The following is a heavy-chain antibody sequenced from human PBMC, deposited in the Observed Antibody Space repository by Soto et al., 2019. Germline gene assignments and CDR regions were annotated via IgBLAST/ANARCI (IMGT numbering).Heavy chain of an antibody. J-gene: IGHJ6*02. V-gene: IGHV3-15*01. CDR1: GFTFSNAW. CDR3: TTGLRNIPRLYYYGMDV. Sequence: GGSLRLSCAASGFTFSNAWMSWVRQAPGKGLEWVGRIKSKTDGGTTDYAAPVKGRFTISRDDSKNTLYLQMNSLKTEDTAVYYCTTGLRNIPRLYYYGMDVWGQGTTVTV. CDR2: IKSKTDGGTT.